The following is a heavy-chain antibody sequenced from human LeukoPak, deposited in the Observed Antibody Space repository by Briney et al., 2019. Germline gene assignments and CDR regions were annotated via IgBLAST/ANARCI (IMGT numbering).Heavy chain of an antibody. D-gene: IGHD6-13*01. CDR1: GYSISSGYY. V-gene: IGHV4-38-2*02. Sequence: SETLSLTCTVSGYSISSGYYWGWIRQPPGKGLEWIGSIYHSGSTYYNPSLKSRVTISVDTSKNQFSLKLSSVTAADTAVYYCASSPDRRYSSSWFDYWGQGTLVTVSS. J-gene: IGHJ4*02. CDR2: IYHSGST. CDR3: ASSPDRRYSSSWFDY.